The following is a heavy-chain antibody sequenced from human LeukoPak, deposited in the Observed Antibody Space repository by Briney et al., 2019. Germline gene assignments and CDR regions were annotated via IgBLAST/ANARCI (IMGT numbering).Heavy chain of an antibody. Sequence: PSETLSLTCTVSGGSISSSSYYWGWIRQPPGKGLEWIGSIYYSGSTYYNPSLKSRVTISVDTSKNQFSLKLSSVTAADTAVYYCARDLGGPPEYYFDYWGQGTLVTVSS. D-gene: IGHD3-3*01. CDR3: ARDLGGPPEYYFDY. J-gene: IGHJ4*02. CDR2: IYYSGST. CDR1: GGSISSSSYY. V-gene: IGHV4-39*07.